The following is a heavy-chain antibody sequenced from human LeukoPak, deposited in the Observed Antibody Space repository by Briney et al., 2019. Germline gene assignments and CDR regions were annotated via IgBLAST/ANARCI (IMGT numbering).Heavy chain of an antibody. Sequence: SVRVSCKASGGTFSSYAISWVRQAPGQGLEWMGGIIPIFGTANYAQKFQGRVTITADESTSTAYMELSSLRSEDTAVYYCARDREYSSSSLNYWGQGTLVTVSS. J-gene: IGHJ4*02. D-gene: IGHD6-6*01. CDR1: GGTFSSYA. CDR3: ARDREYSSSSLNY. V-gene: IGHV1-69*13. CDR2: IIPIFGTA.